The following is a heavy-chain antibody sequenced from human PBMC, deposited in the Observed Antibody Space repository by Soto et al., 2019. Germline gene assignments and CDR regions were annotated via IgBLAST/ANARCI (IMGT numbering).Heavy chain of an antibody. Sequence: GSLRLSCAASGFTFSSYGMHWVRQAPGKGLEWVAVILYDGSKKYYADSVKGRFTISRDNSKNTLYLQMSSLRAEDTALYYCVKDGSSGWPYFDDMDVWGQGTTVTVSS. CDR1: GFTFSSYG. CDR2: ILYDGSKK. CDR3: VKDGSSGWPYFDDMDV. J-gene: IGHJ6*02. V-gene: IGHV3-30*18. D-gene: IGHD6-19*01.